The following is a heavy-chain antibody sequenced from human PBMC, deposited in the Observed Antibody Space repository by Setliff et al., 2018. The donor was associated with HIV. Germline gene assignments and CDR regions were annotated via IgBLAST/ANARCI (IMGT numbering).Heavy chain of an antibody. CDR2: ISAYNGNT. J-gene: IGHJ6*02. CDR3: AREIGDYYASSGYYRPTDYYYGMDV. V-gene: IGHV1-18*01. D-gene: IGHD3-22*01. Sequence: ASVKVSCKASGYTFTSYDISWVRQAPGQGLEWMGWISAYNGNTNYAQKLQGRVTMTTDTSTSTAYMELRSLRSDDTAVYYCAREIGDYYASSGYYRPTDYYYGMDVWGQGTTVTVSS. CDR1: GYTFTSYD.